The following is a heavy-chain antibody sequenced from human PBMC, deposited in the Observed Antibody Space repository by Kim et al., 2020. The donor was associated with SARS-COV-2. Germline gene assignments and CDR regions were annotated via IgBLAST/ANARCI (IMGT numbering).Heavy chain of an antibody. CDR1: GFTFSDYY. CDR2: ISSSSRYT. V-gene: IGHV3-11*06. Sequence: GGSLRLSCAASGFTFSDYYMSWIRQAPGKGLEWISYISSSSRYTDYADSVKGRFTISRDNAKNSLYLQMNSLRAEDTAVYFCAKSTEELSFDYWGQGTLVTVAS. D-gene: IGHD3-16*02. J-gene: IGHJ4*02. CDR3: AKSTEELSFDY.